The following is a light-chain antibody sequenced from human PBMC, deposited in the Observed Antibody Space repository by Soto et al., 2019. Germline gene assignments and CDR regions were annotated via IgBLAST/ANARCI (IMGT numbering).Light chain of an antibody. CDR1: SSDVGSYNL. CDR2: EGS. V-gene: IGLV2-23*01. CDR3: CSYAGSSSL. J-gene: IGLJ2*01. Sequence: QSALTQPASVSGAPGQSITISCTGTSSDVGSYNLVSWYQQHPGKAPKLMIYEGSKRPSGVSNRFSGSKSGNTASLTIAGLQAEDGADYYGCSYAGSSSLFGGGTKVTVL.